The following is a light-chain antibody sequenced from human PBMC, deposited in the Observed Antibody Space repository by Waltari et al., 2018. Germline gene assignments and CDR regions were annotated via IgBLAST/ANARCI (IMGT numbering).Light chain of an antibody. J-gene: IGKJ4*01. Sequence: DIVMTQSPASLAVSLGEGATLSWKASLSIFRSSSNKNHLAWYQQKPGQPPKLLIYWASTRESGVPDRFSGSGSGTDFTLTISGLQAEDVAVYYCHQYYSSPLDFGGGTKVEIK. CDR1: LSIFRSSSNKNH. CDR2: WAS. CDR3: HQYYSSPLD. V-gene: IGKV4-1*01.